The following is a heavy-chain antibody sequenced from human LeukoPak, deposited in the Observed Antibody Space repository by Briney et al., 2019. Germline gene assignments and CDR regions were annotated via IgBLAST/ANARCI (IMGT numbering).Heavy chain of an antibody. CDR2: IRYDGSNK. D-gene: IGHD1-26*01. CDR1: GFTFSSYG. J-gene: IGHJ4*02. Sequence: PGGSLRLSCAASGFTFSSYGMHWVRQAPGKGLEWVAFIRYDGSNKYYADSVKGRFTISRDNSKNTLYLQMNSLRAEDTAVYYCAKDQGRELVKPEFDYWGQGTLVTVSS. V-gene: IGHV3-30*02. CDR3: AKDQGRELVKPEFDY.